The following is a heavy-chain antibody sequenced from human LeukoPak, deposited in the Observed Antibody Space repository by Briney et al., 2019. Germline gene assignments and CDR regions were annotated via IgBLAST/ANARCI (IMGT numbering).Heavy chain of an antibody. J-gene: IGHJ4*02. D-gene: IGHD3-22*01. CDR1: GFTFSSFH. CDR2: ISRDSTTI. Sequence: PGGSLRLSCAASGFTFSSFHINWVRQAPGKGLEWLSYISRDSTTIHYADSVKGRFTISRDNAKNSLYLQMNSLRAEDTAVYHCATDYYDSSGYYTGSYWGQGTLVTVSS. V-gene: IGHV3-48*01. CDR3: ATDYYDSSGYYTGSY.